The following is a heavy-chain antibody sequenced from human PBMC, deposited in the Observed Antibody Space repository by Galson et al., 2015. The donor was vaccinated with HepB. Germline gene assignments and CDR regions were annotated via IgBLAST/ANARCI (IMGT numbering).Heavy chain of an antibody. CDR1: GYTFSTYG. CDR2: IDTSNDNA. D-gene: IGHD2-8*01. J-gene: IGHJ4*02. CDR3: SRDDCTSGVCYLGY. Sequence: SVKVSCKASGYTFSTYGISWVRQAPGQGLEWMGWIDTSNDNAKYTQKLQGRVTMTTDTYTNTAYMEVRSLRSDDTAVYYCSRDDCTSGVCYLGYWGQGTLVTVSS. V-gene: IGHV1-18*01.